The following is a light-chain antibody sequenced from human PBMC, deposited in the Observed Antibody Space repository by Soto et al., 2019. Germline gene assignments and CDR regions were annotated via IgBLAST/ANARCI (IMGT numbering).Light chain of an antibody. CDR2: EVT. J-gene: IGLJ1*01. CDR1: SSDVGGYNY. V-gene: IGLV2-14*01. CDR3: SSYTSSGTFV. Sequence: QSVLTQPASVSGSPGQSITISCTGTSSDVGGYNYVSWYQQHPGKAPKLMIYEVTSRPSGVSNRFSGSKSVNTASLTISGLQAEDEAYYYCSSYTSSGTFVFGTGTKLTVL.